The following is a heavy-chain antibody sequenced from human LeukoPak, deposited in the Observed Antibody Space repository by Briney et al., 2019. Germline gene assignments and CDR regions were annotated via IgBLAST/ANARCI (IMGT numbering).Heavy chain of an antibody. J-gene: IGHJ4*02. Sequence: PGGSLRLSCAASGVTFSSYGMRWVRQAPGKGLEWVAVIWYDGSNKYYADSVKGRFTISRDNSKNTLYLQMNSLRAEDTAVYYCARDNGGYSYGYLDYWGQGTLVTVSS. CDR3: ARDNGGYSYGYLDY. CDR1: GVTFSSYG. D-gene: IGHD5-18*01. V-gene: IGHV3-33*01. CDR2: IWYDGSNK.